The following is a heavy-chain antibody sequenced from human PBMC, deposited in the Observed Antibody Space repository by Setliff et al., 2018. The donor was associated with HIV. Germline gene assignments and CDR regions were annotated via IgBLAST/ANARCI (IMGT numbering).Heavy chain of an antibody. Sequence: SETLSLTCTVSGYSISSGHYWGWIRQPPGKGLEWIGSVYHRGETYYKPSLKGRVTISIDSSKSQISLNVTSVTAADTAVYHCTRRDVSPLWFGQFDYWGQGILVTVSS. CDR2: VYHRGET. CDR1: GYSISSGHY. D-gene: IGHD3-10*01. J-gene: IGHJ4*02. V-gene: IGHV4-38-2*02. CDR3: TRRDVSPLWFGQFDY.